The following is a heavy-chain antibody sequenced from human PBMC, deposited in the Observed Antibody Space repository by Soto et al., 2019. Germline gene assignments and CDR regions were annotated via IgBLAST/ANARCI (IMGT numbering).Heavy chain of an antibody. CDR1: GFTFSSYW. Sequence: EVQLVESGGGLVQPGGPLRLSCAASGFTFSSYWMHWVRQAPGKGLVWVSRINSDGRSTSYADSVKGRFTISRDNAKNTLYLQMNSLRAEDTAVYYCARSIAAGVNWFDPWGQGTLVTVSS. J-gene: IGHJ5*02. D-gene: IGHD2-15*01. CDR2: INSDGRST. CDR3: ARSIAAGVNWFDP. V-gene: IGHV3-74*01.